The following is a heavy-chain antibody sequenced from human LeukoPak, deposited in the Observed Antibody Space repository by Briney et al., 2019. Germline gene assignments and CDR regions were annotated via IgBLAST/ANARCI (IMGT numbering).Heavy chain of an antibody. CDR2: IYYSGST. D-gene: IGHD3-3*01. Sequence: SETLSLTCTVSGGSISSYYWRWVRQPPGKGLEWIGYIYYSGSTNYNPSLKSRVTISVDTSKNQFSLKLSSVTAADTAVYYCARGSGKIFDYWGQGTLVTVSS. V-gene: IGHV4-59*01. CDR1: GGSISSYY. J-gene: IGHJ4*02. CDR3: ARGSGKIFDY.